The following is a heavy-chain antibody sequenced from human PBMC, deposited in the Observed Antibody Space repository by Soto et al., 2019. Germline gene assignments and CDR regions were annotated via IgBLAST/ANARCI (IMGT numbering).Heavy chain of an antibody. V-gene: IGHV3-13*01. CDR3: ARKANYDFWSGYYLDYYYYGMDV. CDR2: IGTAGDR. D-gene: IGHD3-3*01. CDR1: GFTFSSYY. Sequence: GGSLRLSCATSGFTFSSYYMHWVRQATGKGLEWVSAIGTAGDRYYPGSVKGRFTISRENAKNSLYLQMNSLRAEDTAVYYCARKANYDFWSGYYLDYYYYGMDVWGQGTTVT. J-gene: IGHJ6*02.